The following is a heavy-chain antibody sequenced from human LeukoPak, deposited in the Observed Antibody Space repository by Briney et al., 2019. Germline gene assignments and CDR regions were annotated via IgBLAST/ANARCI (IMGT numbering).Heavy chain of an antibody. D-gene: IGHD6-19*01. CDR3: ARGYSSGWYYFDD. CDR2: IYYSGST. V-gene: IGHV4-59*01. CDR1: GGSISSYY. J-gene: IGHJ4*02. Sequence: SETLSLTCTVSGGSISSYYWSWIRQPPGKGLEWIGYIYYSGSTNYNPSLKSRVTISVDTSKNQFSLKLSSVTAADTAVYYCARGYSSGWYYFDDWGQGTLVTVSS.